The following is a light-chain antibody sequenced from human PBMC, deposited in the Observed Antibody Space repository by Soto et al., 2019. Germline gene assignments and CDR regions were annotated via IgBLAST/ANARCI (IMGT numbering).Light chain of an antibody. CDR2: AAS. CDR1: QGISNY. Sequence: DMQMTQSPSSLSASVGDRVTITCRASQGISNYLVWYQQKPRKVPKLLIYAASTLQSGVPSRFSGSGSGTDFTLTISSLQPEDVATYYCQNYNGAPWTFGQGTKVEIK. J-gene: IGKJ1*01. V-gene: IGKV1-27*01. CDR3: QNYNGAPWT.